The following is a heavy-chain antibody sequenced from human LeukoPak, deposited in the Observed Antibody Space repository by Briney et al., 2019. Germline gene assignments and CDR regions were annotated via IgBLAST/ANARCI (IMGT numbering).Heavy chain of an antibody. Sequence: GGSLRLSCAASGFTISTYWMSWVRQAPGKGLEWVANTNQEGSEKYYVDSVKGRFTISKGNAKNSLYLQMNNLRAEDTAVYYCARDPKWLDYWGQGTLVTVSS. CDR2: TNQEGSEK. V-gene: IGHV3-7*01. CDR3: ARDPKWLDY. J-gene: IGHJ4*02. CDR1: GFTISTYW. D-gene: IGHD5-12*01.